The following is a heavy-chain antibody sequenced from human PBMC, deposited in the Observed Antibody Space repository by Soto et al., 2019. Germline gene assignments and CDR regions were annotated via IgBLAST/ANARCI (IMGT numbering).Heavy chain of an antibody. Sequence: GSLRLSCAASGFTFSSAWFNWVRQAPGKGLEWVGRIKSQNDGGTTDYAAPVRDRFTISKDDSINTLYLQMNSLQTEYTGVYFCTADLPAFIPQVDSWGQGTLVTVSS. V-gene: IGHV3-15*07. CDR3: TADLPAFIPQVDS. D-gene: IGHD3-3*02. CDR1: GFTFSSAW. CDR2: IKSQNDGGTT. J-gene: IGHJ4*02.